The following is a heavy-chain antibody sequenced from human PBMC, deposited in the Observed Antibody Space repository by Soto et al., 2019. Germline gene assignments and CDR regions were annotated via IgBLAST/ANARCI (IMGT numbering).Heavy chain of an antibody. J-gene: IGHJ6*02. V-gene: IGHV1-8*01. Sequence: QVQLVQSGAEVKKPGASVKVSCKASGYTFTSYDINWVRQATGQGLEWMGWMNPNSGNTGYAQKFQGRVTLTRNTSISLAYMALSRLRAEDTGVYYIAREEPLYGMDVWGQGPTVTVPS. CDR1: GYTFTSYD. CDR3: AREEPLYGMDV. CDR2: MNPNSGNT.